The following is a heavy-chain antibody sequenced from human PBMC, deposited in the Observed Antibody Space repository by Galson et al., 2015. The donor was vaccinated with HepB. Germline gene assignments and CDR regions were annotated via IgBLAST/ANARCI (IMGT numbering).Heavy chain of an antibody. J-gene: IGHJ4*02. CDR3: ARGGLSSSPAY. Sequence: LRLSCAASGFTVSSNYMSWIRQPPGKGLEWIGEINHSGSTNYNPSLKSRVTILVDTSKNQFSLKLSSVTAADTAVYYCARGGLSSSPAYWGQGTLVTVSS. D-gene: IGHD6-13*01. CDR1: GFTVSSNY. CDR2: INHSGST. V-gene: IGHV4-34*01.